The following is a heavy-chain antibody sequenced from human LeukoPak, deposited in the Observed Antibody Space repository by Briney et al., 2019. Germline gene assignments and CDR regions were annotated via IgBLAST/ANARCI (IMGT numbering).Heavy chain of an antibody. J-gene: IGHJ4*01. Sequence: GGSLRLSCAASGFTFSNSAMSWVRRAPGKGLEWVSTLSVSGITTYYADSVKGRFTISRDNSKNTLYLQMNSLRAEDTAVYYCAKGIYSSGWSYFDYWGHGTLVTVSS. D-gene: IGHD6-19*01. CDR3: AKGIYSSGWSYFDY. V-gene: IGHV3-23*01. CDR1: GFTFSNSA. CDR2: LSVSGITT.